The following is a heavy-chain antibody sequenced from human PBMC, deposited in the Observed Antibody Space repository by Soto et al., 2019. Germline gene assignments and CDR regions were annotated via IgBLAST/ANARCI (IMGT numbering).Heavy chain of an antibody. Sequence: QVQLQESGPGLVKPSGTLSLTCAVSGGSISSSNWWSWVRQPPGKGLEWIGEIYHSGSTNYNPSLKSRVTISVDKSKNQFSLKLSSVTAADTAVYYCVRVRRHYDSSGYYYGGVDYWGQGTLVTVSS. CDR3: VRVRRHYDSSGYYYGGVDY. CDR2: IYHSGST. CDR1: GGSISSSNW. J-gene: IGHJ4*02. D-gene: IGHD3-22*01. V-gene: IGHV4-4*02.